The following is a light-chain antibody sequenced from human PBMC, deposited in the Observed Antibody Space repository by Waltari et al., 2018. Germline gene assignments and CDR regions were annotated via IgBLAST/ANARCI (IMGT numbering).Light chain of an antibody. Sequence: DIVLTPSPATLSLSPGERATLSYRASQSVANYLAWYQQKPGQAPRLLIYDVSNRATDIPARFSGSGFATDFTLTISDLKPEDIAVYYCQQRNKWPVTFGGGTKVEIK. CDR3: QQRNKWPVT. CDR1: QSVANY. CDR2: DVS. V-gene: IGKV3-11*01. J-gene: IGKJ4*01.